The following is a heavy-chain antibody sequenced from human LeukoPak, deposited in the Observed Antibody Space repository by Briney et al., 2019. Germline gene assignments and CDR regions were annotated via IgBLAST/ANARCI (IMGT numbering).Heavy chain of an antibody. CDR1: GFSFRGHG. Sequence: GGSLRLSCAASGFSFRGHGMNWVRQAPGKGLEWVSGISPRGDITYYKDSVRGRFTISRDNFKNTVSLQLNSLRAEDTAVYYCARGITGTTVLLDYWGQGTLVTVSS. CDR3: ARGITGTTVLLDY. J-gene: IGHJ4*02. V-gene: IGHV3-23*01. CDR2: ISPRGDIT. D-gene: IGHD1-7*01.